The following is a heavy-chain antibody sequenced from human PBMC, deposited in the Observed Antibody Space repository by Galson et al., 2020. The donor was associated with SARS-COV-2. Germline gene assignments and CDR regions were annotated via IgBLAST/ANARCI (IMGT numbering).Heavy chain of an antibody. J-gene: IGHJ6*02. CDR1: GFTFSSYA. CDR2: ISYDGSSK. V-gene: IGHV3-30*04. CDR3: ARDDPLTGASGYYGMDV. D-gene: IGHD3-10*01. Sequence: GESPKLSCAASGFTFSSYAMHWVRQDPGKGPEWEAGISYDGSSKNYADSVKGRFTISRDNSKNTLNLQMNSLGSENTAVYYCARDDPLTGASGYYGMDVWGQGTTVTVSS.